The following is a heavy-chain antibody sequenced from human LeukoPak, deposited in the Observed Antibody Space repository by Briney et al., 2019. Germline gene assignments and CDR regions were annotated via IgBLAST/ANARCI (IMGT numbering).Heavy chain of an antibody. CDR2: IYYSGST. CDR1: GGSISSYY. CDR3: ASSYYDSSGYSPFDY. J-gene: IGHJ4*02. V-gene: IGHV4-59*12. Sequence: SETLSLTCTVSGGSISSYYWSWIRQPPGKGLEWIGYIYYSGSTNYNPSLKSRVTISVDTSKNQFSLRLSSVTAADTAVYYCASSYYDSSGYSPFDYWGQGTLVTVSS. D-gene: IGHD3-22*01.